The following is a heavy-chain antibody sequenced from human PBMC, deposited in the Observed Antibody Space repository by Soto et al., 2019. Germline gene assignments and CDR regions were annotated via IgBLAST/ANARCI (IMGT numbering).Heavy chain of an antibody. CDR2: ISYSGST. CDR3: ARESTSGWPATGFDP. CDR1: GGFISSGGYY. D-gene: IGHD2-2*01. J-gene: IGHJ5*02. Sequence: QVQLQESGPGLVKPSQTLSLTCTVSGGFISSGGYYWSWIRQHPGKGLEWIGYISYSGSTYYNPSLKSRVIISVATSKSQFSLNLTSVTAADTAISSCARESTSGWPATGFDPWGQGTLVTVSS. V-gene: IGHV4-31*03.